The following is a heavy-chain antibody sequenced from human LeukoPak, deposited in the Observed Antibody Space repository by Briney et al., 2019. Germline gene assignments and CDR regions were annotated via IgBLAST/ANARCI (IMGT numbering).Heavy chain of an antibody. CDR1: GFIFSNYS. Sequence: GGSLRLSCAASGFIFSNYSMTWVRQAPGKGLEWVSYIRRNSSTFYYADSVKGRFTISRDTAKNLLYLQMNSLRAEDTAVYYCARAGGSTVSHSDYWGQGTLVTVSS. D-gene: IGHD4-17*01. J-gene: IGHJ4*02. V-gene: IGHV3-48*01. CDR2: IRRNSSTF. CDR3: ARAGGSTVSHSDY.